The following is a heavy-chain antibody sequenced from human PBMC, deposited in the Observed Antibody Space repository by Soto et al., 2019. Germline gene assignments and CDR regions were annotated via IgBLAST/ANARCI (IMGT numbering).Heavy chain of an antibody. J-gene: IGHJ6*02. D-gene: IGHD3-16*01. CDR1: GGSITSSNYF. V-gene: IGHV4-39*01. CDR3: ASLITNYYYYGMDV. Sequence: PSETLSLTCSVSGGSITSSNYFWGWIRQPPGKGLEWIGSIYYSGSTYYEPSLKSRVAISVDTSKKQFSLKLSSVTAADTAVYYCASLITNYYYYGMDVWGQGTTVTVSS. CDR2: IYYSGST.